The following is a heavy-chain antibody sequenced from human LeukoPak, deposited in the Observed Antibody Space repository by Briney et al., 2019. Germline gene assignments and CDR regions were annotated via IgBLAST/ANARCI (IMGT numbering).Heavy chain of an antibody. CDR2: IYYSGST. CDR1: GGSISSNIYY. J-gene: IGHJ6*02. V-gene: IGHV4-39*01. Sequence: SETLSLTCTVPGGSISSNIYYWGWIRQPPGKGLEWIGSIYYSGSTYYNPSLKSRVNISIDTSKTQFSLKLSSVTAADTAVYYCARHYVPTARYYYYYGMDVWGQGTTVTVSS. D-gene: IGHD2-2*01. CDR3: ARHYVPTARYYYYYGMDV.